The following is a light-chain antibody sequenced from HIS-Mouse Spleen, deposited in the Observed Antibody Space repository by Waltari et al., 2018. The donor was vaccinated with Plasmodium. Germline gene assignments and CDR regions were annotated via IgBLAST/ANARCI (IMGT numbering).Light chain of an antibody. CDR2: GAS. CDR1: QSVSSN. V-gene: IGKV3-15*01. CDR3: QQYNNWPFT. Sequence: DIVMTQSPATLSVSPGERATLSCRASQSVSSNLAWYPQKPGQAPRLLIYGASTRATGIPARFSGSGSGTEFTLTISSLQSEDFAVYYCQQYNNWPFTFGPGTKVDIK. J-gene: IGKJ3*01.